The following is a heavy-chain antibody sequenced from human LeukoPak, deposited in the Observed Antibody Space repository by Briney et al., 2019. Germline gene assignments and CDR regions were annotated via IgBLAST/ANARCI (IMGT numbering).Heavy chain of an antibody. CDR3: ARLVGSSWYHEVLLGRDY. J-gene: IGHJ4*02. D-gene: IGHD6-13*01. Sequence: PSETLSLTCTVSGGSISSGSYYWGWIRQPPGTGLEWLGSFSYSGSTYYKPSLKSRVTISVDTSKNQFSLKLSSMTAADTAVYYCARLVGSSWYHEVLLGRDYWGQGTLVTVSS. V-gene: IGHV4-39*01. CDR1: GGSISSGSYY. CDR2: FSYSGST.